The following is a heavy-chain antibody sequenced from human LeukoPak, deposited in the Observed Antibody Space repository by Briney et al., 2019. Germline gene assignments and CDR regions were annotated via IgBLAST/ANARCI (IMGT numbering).Heavy chain of an antibody. CDR3: ARGPKPDPGVPAASCSRFEY. Sequence: GASVKVSCKASGYIFTGYGIVWVRQAPGQGLEWMGWINAYNGDTNYAQKLQGRVTMTTDTSTSTAYMELRSLTSDDTAVYYCARGPKPDPGVPAASCSRFEYWGQGTLVTVSS. J-gene: IGHJ4*02. CDR2: INAYNGDT. V-gene: IGHV1-18*01. CDR1: GYIFTGYG. D-gene: IGHD2-2*01.